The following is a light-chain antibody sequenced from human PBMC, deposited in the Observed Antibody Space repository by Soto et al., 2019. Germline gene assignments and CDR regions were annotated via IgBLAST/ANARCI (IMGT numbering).Light chain of an antibody. V-gene: IGLV2-8*01. J-gene: IGLJ2*01. CDR2: EVN. CDR1: TRDVGGYNY. CDR3: SSYVGAKNVV. Sequence: QSVLTQPPSASGSPGQSVTISCTGTTRDVGGYNYVSWYQQHPGKAPKLMIFEVNKRPSGVPDRFSGSKSGNTASLTVSGLQAEDEAIYYCSSYVGAKNVVFGGGTQLTVL.